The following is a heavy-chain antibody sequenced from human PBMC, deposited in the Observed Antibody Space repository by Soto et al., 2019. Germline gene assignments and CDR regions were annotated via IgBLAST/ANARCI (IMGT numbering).Heavy chain of an antibody. CDR3: XXXPXXXXXTXCYDGYYYYYMDV. J-gene: IGHJ6*03. Sequence: EVQLVESGGGLVQPGGSLRLSCAASGFTFNNYGMYWVRQAPGKGLEWVSYISSSGSNIYYADSVKGRFTISRDNAXXSXXXXXXXXXXXXXXXXXXXXXPXXXXXTXCYDGYYYYYMDVWGKGTTVTVSS. CDR1: GFTFNNYG. CDR2: ISSSGSNI. D-gene: IGHD2-2*01. V-gene: IGHV3-48*01.